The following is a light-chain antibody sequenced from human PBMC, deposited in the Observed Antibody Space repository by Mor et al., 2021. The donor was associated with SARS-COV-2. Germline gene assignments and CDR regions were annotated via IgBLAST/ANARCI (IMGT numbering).Light chain of an antibody. CDR1: PTILYTSNKKNH. CDR2: WAT. J-gene: IGKJ1*01. V-gene: IGKV4-1*01. Sequence: AITCKSSPTILYTSNKKNHLAWYQQKPGQPPKLLISWATTREFGVPVRIMGMGVWTDFTLTISSLQAEDVAVYYCQQYYSSPQTFGPG. CDR3: QQYYSSPQT.